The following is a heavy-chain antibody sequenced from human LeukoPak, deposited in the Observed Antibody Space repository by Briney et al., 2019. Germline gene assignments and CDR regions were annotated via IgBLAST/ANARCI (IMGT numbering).Heavy chain of an antibody. Sequence: PSETLSLTCAVYGGSFSGYYWSWIRQPPGKGLEWIGEINHSGSTNYNPSLKSRVTISVDTFKNQFSLKLSSVTAADTAVYYCARAATTVTLDYWGQGTLVTVSS. D-gene: IGHD4-17*01. CDR3: ARAATTVTLDY. J-gene: IGHJ4*02. CDR1: GGSFSGYY. V-gene: IGHV4-34*01. CDR2: INHSGST.